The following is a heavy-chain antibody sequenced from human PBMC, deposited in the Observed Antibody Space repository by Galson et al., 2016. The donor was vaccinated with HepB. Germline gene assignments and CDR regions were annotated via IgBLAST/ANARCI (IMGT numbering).Heavy chain of an antibody. V-gene: IGHV3-74*01. CDR2: INSEGGIT. CDR3: TRGPHMPRVNWYFAL. CDR1: GFTFSNYW. D-gene: IGHD2-2*01. Sequence: SLRLSCAASGFTFSNYWMHWVRQAPGKGLVWVSRINSEGGITDYADSVKGRFTISRDNAKHTLYLQMDSLRAEDTAVYYCTRGPHMPRVNWYFALWGRGTLVTVSS. J-gene: IGHJ2*01.